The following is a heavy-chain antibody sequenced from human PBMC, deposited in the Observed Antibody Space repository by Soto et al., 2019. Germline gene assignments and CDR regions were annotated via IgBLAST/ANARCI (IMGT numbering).Heavy chain of an antibody. CDR1: GFPVSTNY. V-gene: IGHV3-66*01. J-gene: IGHJ5*02. CDR3: ARGDGDYGRRLDP. CDR2: IYDGGST. D-gene: IGHD4-17*01. Sequence: EVQLVESGGDLVQPGGSLRLSCAASGFPVSTNYVSWVRQAPGKGLEWVSIIYDGGSTYYADAVKGRFTISRDNFKNMWYLQMNSLRAEDTAVYYCARGDGDYGRRLDPWGQGTQVTVSS.